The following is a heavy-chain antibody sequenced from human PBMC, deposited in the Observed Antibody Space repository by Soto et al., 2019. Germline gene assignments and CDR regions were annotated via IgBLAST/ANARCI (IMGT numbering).Heavy chain of an antibody. D-gene: IGHD3-10*01. J-gene: IGHJ6*02. V-gene: IGHV1-69*12. CDR1: GGTFSSYA. CDR3: ARDRGFGECSVSRYGMDV. CDR2: IIPIFGTA. Sequence: QVQLVQSGAEVKKPGSSVKVSCKASGGTFSSYAISLVRQAPGHWLEWMVGIIPIFGTANYAQKFQGRVTITADESTSTAYMELSSLRSEDTAVYYCARDRGFGECSVSRYGMDVWGQGTTVTVSS.